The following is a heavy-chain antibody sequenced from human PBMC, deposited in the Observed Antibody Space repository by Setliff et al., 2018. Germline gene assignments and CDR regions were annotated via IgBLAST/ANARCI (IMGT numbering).Heavy chain of an antibody. V-gene: IGHV4-4*08. CDR1: GGSISSYY. J-gene: IGHJ6*03. CDR3: ARDNRARHYMDV. CDR2: IYNSGST. D-gene: IGHD3-10*01. Sequence: PSETLSLTCTVSGGSISSYYWSWIRQPPGKGLEWIGYIYNSGSTNYNPSLKSRVTISADTSKNQFSLDLSSVTAADTAVYYCARDNRARHYMDVWGKGTTVTVSS.